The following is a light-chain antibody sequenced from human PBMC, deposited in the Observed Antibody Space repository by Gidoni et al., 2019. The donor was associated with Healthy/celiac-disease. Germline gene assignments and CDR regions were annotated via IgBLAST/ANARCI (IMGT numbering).Light chain of an antibody. V-gene: IGKV3-15*01. CDR2: GAS. Sequence: EIVMTQSPATLSVSPGERATLSCRASQCVSSNLAWYQQKPGQAPRLLIYGASTRATGIPARFSGSGSGTEFTLTISSLQSEDFAVYYCQQYNNWPSIFTFGPGTKVDIK. J-gene: IGKJ3*01. CDR1: QCVSSN. CDR3: QQYNNWPSIFT.